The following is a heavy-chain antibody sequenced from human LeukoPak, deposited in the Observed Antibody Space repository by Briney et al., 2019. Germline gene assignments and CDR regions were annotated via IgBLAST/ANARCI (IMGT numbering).Heavy chain of an antibody. CDR1: GGSISSGDYY. CDR2: IYYSGST. Sequence: SQTLSLTCTVSGGSISSGDYYWSWIRQPPGEGLEWIGYIYYSGSTYYNPFLKSRVTISVDTSKNQFSLKLSSVTAADTAVYYCARDGGSGYYPLPLDYWGQGTLVTVSS. J-gene: IGHJ4*02. V-gene: IGHV4-30-4*01. CDR3: ARDGGSGYYPLPLDY. D-gene: IGHD3-22*01.